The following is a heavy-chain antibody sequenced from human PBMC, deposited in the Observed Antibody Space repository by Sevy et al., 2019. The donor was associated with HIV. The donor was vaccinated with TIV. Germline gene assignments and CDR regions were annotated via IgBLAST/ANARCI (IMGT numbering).Heavy chain of an antibody. CDR3: ARESYDILPGSRGMDV. J-gene: IGHJ6*02. CDR2: IYYSGST. D-gene: IGHD3-9*01. CDR1: GGSISSYY. V-gene: IGHV4-59*01. Sequence: SETLSLTCTVSGGSISSYYWSWIRQPPGKRLEWIGYIYYSGSTNYNPSLKSRVTISVDTSKNQFSLKLRSVTAADTAVYYCARESYDILPGSRGMDVWGQGTTITVSS.